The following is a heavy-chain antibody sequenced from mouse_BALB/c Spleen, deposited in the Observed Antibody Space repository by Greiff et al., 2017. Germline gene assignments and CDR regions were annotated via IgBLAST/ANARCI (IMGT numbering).Heavy chain of an antibody. D-gene: IGHD3-1*01. CDR1: GYTFTSYW. V-gene: IGHV1S132*01. CDR3: ARQLGLRPHAMEY. Sequence: QVQLQQSGAELVKPGASVKLSCKTSGYTFTSYWIQWVKQRPGQGLGWIGEIFPGTGTTYYNEKFKGKATLTIDTSSSTAYMQLSSLTSEDSAVYFCARQLGLRPHAMEYWGQGTSVTVSA. CDR2: IFPGTGTT. J-gene: IGHJ4*01.